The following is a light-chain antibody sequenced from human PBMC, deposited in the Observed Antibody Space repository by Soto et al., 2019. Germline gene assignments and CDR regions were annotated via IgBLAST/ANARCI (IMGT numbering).Light chain of an antibody. CDR3: QQYDNWPYT. J-gene: IGKJ2*01. CDR2: GAS. V-gene: IGKV3-15*01. CDR1: QSVSNT. Sequence: EIVMTQSPATLSVSPGERATLSCRASQSVSNTLAWYQQKSGQAPRLLMYGASIRATGIPARFSGGGSGTQFTLTISSLQSEDFAVYYCQQYDNWPYTFGQGTKLEIK.